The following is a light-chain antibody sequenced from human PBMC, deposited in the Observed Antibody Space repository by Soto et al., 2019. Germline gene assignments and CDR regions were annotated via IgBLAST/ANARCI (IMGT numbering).Light chain of an antibody. Sequence: MNHSPATLSSTVEYIVTITCRATQTVSSCLAWYHPKPGKAPKLLIYQASTLETGVPSRFSGSGSGTEFTLIIAGLQPDDFATYYCQDSTSYLLSFGGGSNVDIK. CDR3: QDSTSYLLS. CDR2: QAS. J-gene: IGKJ4*01. CDR1: QTVSSC. V-gene: IGKV1-5*03.